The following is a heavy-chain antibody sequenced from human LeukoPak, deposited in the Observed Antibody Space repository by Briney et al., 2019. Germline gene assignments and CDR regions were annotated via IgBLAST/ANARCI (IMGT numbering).Heavy chain of an antibody. J-gene: IGHJ4*02. Sequence: ASVNVSCKASGYSFTSCGICWVRKAPGQGHEWVGWISAYNGNTNYSQKLPGRVTMTTDTSTGTAYMELKSQRPGAKGVYSCERDSGSYEAYYFDYWRQETLLTVPS. CDR2: ISAYNGNT. V-gene: IGHV1-18*01. CDR3: ERDSGSYEAYYFDY. D-gene: IGHD1-26*01. CDR1: GYSFTSCG.